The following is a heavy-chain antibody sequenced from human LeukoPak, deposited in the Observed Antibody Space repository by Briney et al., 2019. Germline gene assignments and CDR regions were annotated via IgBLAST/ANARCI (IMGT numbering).Heavy chain of an antibody. CDR2: IYNSGSP. CDR3: ARVDSSGYYTFSDY. CDR1: GGSISSHN. Sequence: PSETLSLTCTVSGGSISSHNWNWIRQPPGKGLEWIGDIYNSGSPNYNPSLKSRVTISVDTSKNQFSLKLSSVTAADTAVYYCARVDSSGYYTFSDYWGQGTLVTVSS. V-gene: IGHV4-59*11. J-gene: IGHJ4*02. D-gene: IGHD3-22*01.